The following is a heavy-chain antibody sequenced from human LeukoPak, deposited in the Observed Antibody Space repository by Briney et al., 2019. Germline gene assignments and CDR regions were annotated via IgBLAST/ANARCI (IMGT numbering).Heavy chain of an antibody. CDR3: ARDKVTTSWFDP. Sequence: PSETLSLTCTVSGDSISSGDYYWSWIRQPAGKGLEWIGRISSSGSTNYNPSLKSRVTISVDTSKNQFSLKLSSVTAADTAVYYCARDKVTTSWFDPWGQGTLVTVSS. J-gene: IGHJ5*02. D-gene: IGHD4-17*01. V-gene: IGHV4-61*02. CDR1: GDSISSGDYY. CDR2: ISSSGST.